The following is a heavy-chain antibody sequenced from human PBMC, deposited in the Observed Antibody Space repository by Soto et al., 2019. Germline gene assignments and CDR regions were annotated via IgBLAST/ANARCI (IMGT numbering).Heavy chain of an antibody. V-gene: IGHV1-18*01. CDR1: GYTFTSYG. Sequence: ASVKVSCKASGYTFTSYGISWVRQAPGQGLEWMGWISAYNGNTNYAQKLQGRVTMTTDTSTSTAYMELRSLRSDDTAVYYCARSGSSSTNLYYYYYMDVWGKGTTVTVSS. J-gene: IGHJ6*03. CDR3: ARSGSSSTNLYYYYYMDV. CDR2: ISAYNGNT. D-gene: IGHD6-6*01.